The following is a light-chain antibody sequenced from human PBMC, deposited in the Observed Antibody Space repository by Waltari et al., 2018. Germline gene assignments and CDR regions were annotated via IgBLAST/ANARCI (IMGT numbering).Light chain of an antibody. J-gene: IGLJ2*01. V-gene: IGLV2-14*01. CDR1: SSDIGAYHY. CDR3: ASYTSGSTHVA. Sequence: QSALTQPASVSGSPGQSITISCTGTSSDIGAYHYVSWYQQFPGKAPKLIIYDVSKRPSGGSTRFSGSKSGDSASLTISGLQVDDEAHYHCASYTSGSTHVAFGGGTQVTVL. CDR2: DVS.